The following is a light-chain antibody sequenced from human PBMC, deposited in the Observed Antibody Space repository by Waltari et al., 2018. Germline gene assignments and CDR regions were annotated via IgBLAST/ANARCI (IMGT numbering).Light chain of an antibody. CDR3: AAWDDSLNGPLYV. CDR1: TPTIGSNT. V-gene: IGLV1-44*01. J-gene: IGLJ1*01. Sequence: SVLTQPPSASGTPGQRVTISCSGSTPTIGSNTVHRYQQLPGTAPKLLIYSNNQRPSGVPDRFSGSKSGTSASLAISGLQSEDEADYYCAAWDDSLNGPLYVFGTGTKVTVL. CDR2: SNN.